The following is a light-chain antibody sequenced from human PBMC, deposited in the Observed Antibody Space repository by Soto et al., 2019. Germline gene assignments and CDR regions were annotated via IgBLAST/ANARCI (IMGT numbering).Light chain of an antibody. V-gene: IGKV4-1*01. CDR1: QSVLYSSNXKNY. Sequence: DIVMTQSPDSLAVSLGXXAXIXXXXSQSVLYSSNXKNYLAWYQQKPGQPPKLLIYWASTRESGVPDRFSGSGSGTDFTLTISSLQAEDVAVYYCXQYXSTPPYTFGQGTKLEIK. CDR2: WAS. CDR3: XQYXSTPPYT. J-gene: IGKJ2*01.